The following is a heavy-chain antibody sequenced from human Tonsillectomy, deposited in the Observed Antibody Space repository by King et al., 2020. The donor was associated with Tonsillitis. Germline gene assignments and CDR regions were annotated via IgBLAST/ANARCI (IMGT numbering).Heavy chain of an antibody. CDR3: AKAKYSGSYYDAFDI. J-gene: IGHJ3*02. V-gene: IGHV3-9*01. CDR2: ISWNSGSI. CDR1: GFTFDDYA. D-gene: IGHD1-26*01. Sequence: EVQLVESGGGLVQPGRSLRLSCAASGFTFDDYAMHWVRQAPGKGLEWVSGISWNSGSIGYADSVKGRFTISRDNGKNSLYLQMNSLRAEDTALYYCAKAKYSGSYYDAFDIWGQGTMVTVSS.